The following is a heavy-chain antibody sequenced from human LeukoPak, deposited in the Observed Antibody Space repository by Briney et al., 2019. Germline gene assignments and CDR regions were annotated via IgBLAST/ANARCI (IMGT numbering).Heavy chain of an antibody. Sequence: HPGESLRLSCAASGFTVGSNYMSWVRQAPGKGLEWVSVISSGGSTYCADSVKGRFTISRDSSKNTLYLQMKSLRAEDTALYYCSRDRMGTKSFDYWGQGTLVTVSS. J-gene: IGHJ4*02. CDR2: ISSGGST. CDR3: SRDRMGTKSFDY. V-gene: IGHV3-66*01. D-gene: IGHD5-24*01. CDR1: GFTVGSNY.